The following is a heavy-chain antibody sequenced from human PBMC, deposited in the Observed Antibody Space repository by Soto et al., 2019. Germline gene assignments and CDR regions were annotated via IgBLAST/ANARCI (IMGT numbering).Heavy chain of an antibody. J-gene: IGHJ6*02. CDR3: AHRRASQYYYYYYGIDV. Sequence: SGPTLVNPTQTLTLTCTFSGFSLSTSGVGVGWIRQPPGKALEWLALIYWNDDKRYSPSLKSRLTITKDTSKNQVVLTMTNMEPVDTATYYCAHRRASQYYYYYYGIDVWGQGTTVTVSS. V-gene: IGHV2-5*01. CDR1: GFSLSTSGVG. CDR2: IYWNDDK.